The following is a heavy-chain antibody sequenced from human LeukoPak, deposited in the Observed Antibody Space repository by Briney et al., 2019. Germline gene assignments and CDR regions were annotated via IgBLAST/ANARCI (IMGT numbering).Heavy chain of an antibody. J-gene: IGHJ3*02. CDR3: ARDKSLRFTIFGVVSTENDAFDI. CDR2: ISYDGSNK. Sequence: GGSLRLSCAASGFTFSSYAMHWVRQAPGKGLEWVAVISYDGSNKYYADSVKGRFTISRDNSKNTLYLQMNSLRAEDTAVYYCARDKSLRFTIFGVVSTENDAFDIWGQGTMVTVSS. CDR1: GFTFSSYA. V-gene: IGHV3-30*04. D-gene: IGHD3-3*01.